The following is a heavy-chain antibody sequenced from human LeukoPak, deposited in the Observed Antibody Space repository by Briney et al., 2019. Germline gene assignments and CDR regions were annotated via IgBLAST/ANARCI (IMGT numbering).Heavy chain of an antibody. D-gene: IGHD1-26*01. V-gene: IGHV1-2*04. CDR1: GYTFTGYY. Sequence: ASVKVSCKASGYTFTGYYMHWVRQAPGQGLEWMGWINPNSGGTNYAQKFQGWVTMTRDTSISTAYMELSRLRSDDTAVYYCARGSIESGSYYYYFDYWGQGTLVTVSS. CDR3: ARGSIESGSYYYYFDY. J-gene: IGHJ4*02. CDR2: INPNSGGT.